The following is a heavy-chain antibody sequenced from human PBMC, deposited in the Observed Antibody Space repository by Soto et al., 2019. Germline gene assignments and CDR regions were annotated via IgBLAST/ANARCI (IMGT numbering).Heavy chain of an antibody. CDR2: INAGNGNT. Sequence: GASVKVSCKASGSTFTSYAMHWVRQAPGQRLEWMGWINAGNGNTKYSQKFQGRVTITRDTSASTAYMELSSLRSEDTAVYYCASRDNDFWSGYPLDYYGMDVWGQGTTVTVSS. D-gene: IGHD3-3*01. CDR3: ASRDNDFWSGYPLDYYGMDV. V-gene: IGHV1-3*01. CDR1: GSTFTSYA. J-gene: IGHJ6*02.